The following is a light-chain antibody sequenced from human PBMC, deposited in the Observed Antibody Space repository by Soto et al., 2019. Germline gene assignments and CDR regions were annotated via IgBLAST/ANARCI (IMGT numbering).Light chain of an antibody. CDR3: HQYDGWPPYT. Sequence: EIVMTQSPATLSVSPGERATLSCRASQSVNSNLAWFQQKPGQPPRLLIYGASTRATGIAARLSGSGAGTELTLTISSLRSEDFAVYYYHQYDGWPPYTFGQGTNLEIK. CDR1: QSVNSN. V-gene: IGKV3-15*01. CDR2: GAS. J-gene: IGKJ2*01.